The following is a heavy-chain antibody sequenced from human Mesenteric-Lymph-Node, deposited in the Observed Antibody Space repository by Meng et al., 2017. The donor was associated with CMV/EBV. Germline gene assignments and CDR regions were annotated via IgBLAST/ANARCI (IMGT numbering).Heavy chain of an antibody. Sequence: GGSLRLSCAASGFTVSSNYMSWVRQAPGKGLEWVSVIYSGGSTYYADSVKGRFTISRDNSKNTLYLQMNSLRAEDTAVYYCARDYWSSSGGMDVWGQGTTVTVSS. CDR2: IYSGGST. D-gene: IGHD6-6*01. V-gene: IGHV3-53*01. J-gene: IGHJ6*02. CDR3: ARDYWSSSGGMDV. CDR1: GFTVSSNY.